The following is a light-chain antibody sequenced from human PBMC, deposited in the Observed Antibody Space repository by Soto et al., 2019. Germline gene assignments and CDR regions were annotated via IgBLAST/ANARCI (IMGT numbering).Light chain of an antibody. CDR2: AAS. V-gene: IGKV1-27*01. CDR1: QGIGNR. CDR3: QNYNSAPPAGA. J-gene: IGKJ4*01. Sequence: DFQMTQSPSSLSASVGDRVTITCRASQGIGNRLAWYQQKPRKVPKLLIYAASTLQSGVPSRFSGSGSGTDFTLTISSLQPEDVATYYCQNYNSAPPAGAFGGGTKVEIK.